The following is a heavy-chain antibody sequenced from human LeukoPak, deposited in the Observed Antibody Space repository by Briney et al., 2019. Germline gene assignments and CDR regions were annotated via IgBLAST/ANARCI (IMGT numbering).Heavy chain of an antibody. CDR3: ARGPGYFDY. J-gene: IGHJ4*02. V-gene: IGHV3-48*02. CDR1: GFTFSSYS. Sequence: GGSLRLSCAASGFTFSSYSMNWVRQAPGKGLEWVSYISSSSSTIYYADSVKGRFTISRDNAKNPLYLQMNSLRDEDTAVYYCARGPGYFDYWGQGTLVTVSS. CDR2: ISSSSSTI.